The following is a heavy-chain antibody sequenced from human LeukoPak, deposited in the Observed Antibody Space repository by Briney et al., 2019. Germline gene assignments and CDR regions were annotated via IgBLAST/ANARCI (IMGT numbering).Heavy chain of an antibody. D-gene: IGHD6-13*01. V-gene: IGHV1-69*04. Sequence: GASVKVSCKASGGTFSSYAISWVRQAPGQGLEWMGRIIPFLGIANCAQKFQGRVTITADKSTSTAYMELSSLRSEDTAVYYCARGEQQLEKNWFDPWGQGTLVTVSS. CDR1: GGTFSSYA. J-gene: IGHJ5*02. CDR2: IIPFLGIA. CDR3: ARGEQQLEKNWFDP.